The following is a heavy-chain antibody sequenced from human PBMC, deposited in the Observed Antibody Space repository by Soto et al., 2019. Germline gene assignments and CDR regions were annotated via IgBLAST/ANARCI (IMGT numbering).Heavy chain of an antibody. Sequence: EVQLLESGGGVVQPGGSLRLSCAASGFTFSSYAMSWVRQAPGKGLEWVSAISGSGGSTYYADSVKGRFTISRDNSKNTLYLHMNSLRDEDTAVYYCEKDLGAAPYYYYYGMDVWGQGTTVTVSS. V-gene: IGHV3-23*01. J-gene: IGHJ6*02. D-gene: IGHD6-6*01. CDR3: EKDLGAAPYYYYYGMDV. CDR2: ISGSGGST. CDR1: GFTFSSYA.